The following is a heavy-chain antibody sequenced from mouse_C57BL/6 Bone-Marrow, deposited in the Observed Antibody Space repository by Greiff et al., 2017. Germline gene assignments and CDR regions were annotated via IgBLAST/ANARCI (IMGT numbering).Heavy chain of an antibody. CDR3: AREGYYFWYFDF. D-gene: IGHD2-3*01. V-gene: IGHV1-69*01. J-gene: IGHJ1*03. CDR1: GYTFTSYW. Sequence: QVQLQQPGAELVMPGASVKLSCKASGYTFTSYWMHWVKQRPGQGLEWIGEIDPSDSYTNYNQKFKGKSTLTVDKSSSTAYMQLSSLTSEYSAVYYCAREGYYFWYFDFWGTGTTVTVSS. CDR2: IDPSDSYT.